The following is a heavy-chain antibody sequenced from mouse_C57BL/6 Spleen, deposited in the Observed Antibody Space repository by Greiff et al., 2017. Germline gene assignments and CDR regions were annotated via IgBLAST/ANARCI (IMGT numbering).Heavy chain of an antibody. D-gene: IGHD1-1*01. CDR3: AREDYDPDY. V-gene: IGHV5-6*01. Sequence: DVLLVESGGDLVKPGGSLKLSCAASGFTFSSYGLSWVRQTPDKRLEWVATISSGGSYTYYPDRVKGRFTISRDKAKNTLYLQMSSLKSEDTAMYNCAREDYDPDYWGQGTTLTVSS. CDR2: ISSGGSYT. J-gene: IGHJ2*01. CDR1: GFTFSSYG.